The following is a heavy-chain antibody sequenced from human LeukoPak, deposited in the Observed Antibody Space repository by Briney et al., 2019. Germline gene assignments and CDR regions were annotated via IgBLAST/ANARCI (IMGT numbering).Heavy chain of an antibody. CDR3: ARLYSSSNFDY. CDR2: INPNSGGT. V-gene: IGHV1-2*02. J-gene: IGHJ4*02. D-gene: IGHD6-6*01. CDR1: GYTFTGYY. Sequence: ASVKVSCKASGYTFTGYYVHWVRQAPGQGLEWMGWINPNSGGTNYVQKFQGRVTMTRDTSISTAYMELSRLRSDDTAVYYCARLYSSSNFDYWGQGTLVTVSS.